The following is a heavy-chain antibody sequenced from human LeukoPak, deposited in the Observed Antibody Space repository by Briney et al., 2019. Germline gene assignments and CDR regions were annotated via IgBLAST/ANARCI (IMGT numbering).Heavy chain of an antibody. CDR3: ARGPNSSGWFRKYYFDY. D-gene: IGHD6-19*01. CDR2: INPNSGGT. J-gene: IGHJ4*02. CDR1: GYTFTGYY. V-gene: IGHV1-2*04. Sequence: ASVKVSCKASGYTFTGYYMHWVRQAPGQGLEWMGWINPNSGGTNYAQKFQGWDTMTRDTSISTAYMELSSLRSEDTAVYYCARGPNSSGWFRKYYFDYWGQGTLVTVSS.